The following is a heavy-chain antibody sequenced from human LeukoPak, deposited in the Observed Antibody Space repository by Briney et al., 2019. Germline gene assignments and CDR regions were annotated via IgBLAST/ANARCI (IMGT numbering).Heavy chain of an antibody. J-gene: IGHJ5*02. Sequence: GRSLRLSCAASGFIFDDYAMHWVRQAPGKGLEWVSGISWNSGSIGYADSVKGRFTISRDNAKNSLYLQMNSLRAEDTALYYCAKARGYYDSSGYSAWGQGTLVTVSS. D-gene: IGHD3-22*01. CDR3: AKARGYYDSSGYSA. CDR1: GFIFDDYA. CDR2: ISWNSGSI. V-gene: IGHV3-9*01.